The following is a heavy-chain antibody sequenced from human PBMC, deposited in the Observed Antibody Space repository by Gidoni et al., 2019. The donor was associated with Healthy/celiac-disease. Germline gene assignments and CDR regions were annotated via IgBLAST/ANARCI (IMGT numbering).Heavy chain of an antibody. CDR2: IRSKAYGGTT. D-gene: IGHD3-3*01. V-gene: IGHV3-49*03. Sequence: EVQLVESGGGLVQPGRSLRLSCTASGFTFGDYAMIWFRQAPGKGLGWVGFIRSKAYGGTTEYAASVKGRFTISRDDSKSIAYLQMNSLKTEDTAVYYCTRVLVLRFLEWLPPHYWGQGTLVTVSS. J-gene: IGHJ4*02. CDR3: TRVLVLRFLEWLPPHY. CDR1: GFTFGDYA.